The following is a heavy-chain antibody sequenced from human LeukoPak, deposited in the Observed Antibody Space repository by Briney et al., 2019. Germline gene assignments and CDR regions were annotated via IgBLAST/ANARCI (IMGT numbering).Heavy chain of an antibody. D-gene: IGHD1-26*01. J-gene: IGHJ4*02. CDR1: GYTFANYG. CDR3: ARGARLVGATARDY. V-gene: IGHV1-18*01. CDR2: ISVYSGNT. Sequence: ASVKVSCKASGYTFANYGISWVRQAPGQGLEWMGWISVYSGNTNYAQKCQGRVTMTTDTSTTTAYMELRSLISDDTAVYFCARGARLVGATARDYWGQGTLVTVSS.